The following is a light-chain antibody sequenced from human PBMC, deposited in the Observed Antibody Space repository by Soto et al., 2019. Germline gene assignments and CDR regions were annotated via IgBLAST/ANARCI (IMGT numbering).Light chain of an antibody. V-gene: IGLV2-8*01. J-gene: IGLJ1*01. CDR3: SSYTGSRDPYV. CDR1: SSDVGRFNF. Sequence: QSALAQPPSASGSPGQSVTISCTGTSSDVGRFNFVSWYQQHPGKAPRLLIYEVTKRPSGVPDRSSGSKSGNAASLTVSGLQAEDEADYFCSSYTGSRDPYVFGTGTTVTVL. CDR2: EVT.